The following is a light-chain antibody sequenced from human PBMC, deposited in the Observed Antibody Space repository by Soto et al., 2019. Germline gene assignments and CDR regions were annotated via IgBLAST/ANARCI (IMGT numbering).Light chain of an antibody. Sequence: EIVMTQSPASLSVSPGDGATLSCRASQSVASNVAWYQQKPGQGPRLLIHGASTRSVGVPARFSGSGSGTDFTLTISRLQSEDFAVYYCQYYHNWPPQYTFGQGMKLQIK. CDR3: QYYHNWPPQYT. J-gene: IGKJ2*01. CDR2: GAS. V-gene: IGKV3-15*01. CDR1: QSVASN.